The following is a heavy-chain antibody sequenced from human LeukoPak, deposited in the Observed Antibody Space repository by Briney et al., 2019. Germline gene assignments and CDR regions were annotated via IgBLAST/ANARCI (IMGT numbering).Heavy chain of an antibody. CDR1: GFTFGGYW. Sequence: PGGSLRLSCAASGFTFGGYWMHWVRQAPGKGLVWVSRINSDGGRTIYADSVKGRFTVSRDNAKNTLYLQMNSLRAEDTAVYYCARVIRWFDPWGQGTLVTVSS. CDR3: ARVIRWFDP. J-gene: IGHJ5*02. V-gene: IGHV3-74*01. CDR2: INSDGGRT.